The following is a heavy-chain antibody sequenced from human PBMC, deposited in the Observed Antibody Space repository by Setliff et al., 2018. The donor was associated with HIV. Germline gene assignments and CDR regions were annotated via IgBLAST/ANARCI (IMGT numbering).Heavy chain of an antibody. CDR1: GYSFSSYA. V-gene: IGHV1-18*01. CDR3: AKTSPQDVYSSDF. CDR2: SSAYNGHT. J-gene: IGHJ4*02. D-gene: IGHD4-4*01. Sequence: ASVKDSCKASGYSFSSYAISWVRQAPGQGLEWMGWSSAYNGHTNYAQKFQDRVTITTDTSTNKAYMELSSLRSDDTAVYDCAKTSPQDVYSSDFWGQGTPVTVSS.